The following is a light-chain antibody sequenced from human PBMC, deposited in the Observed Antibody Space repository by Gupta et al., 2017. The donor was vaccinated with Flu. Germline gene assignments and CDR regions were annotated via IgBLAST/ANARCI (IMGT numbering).Light chain of an antibody. J-gene: IGLJ3*02. CDR2: EVS. CDR1: RSDIGGYNY. V-gene: IGLV2-8*01. CDR3: SSYAGSDNWV. Sequence: QPAPTQPPSASGSPGQSVTFSCTGTRSDIGGYNYVSWYKQHPGKAPKLMIYEVSKRPSGVPDRFSGSKSGNTASLTVSGLQADDESHYYCSSYAGSDNWVFGGGTKLTVL.